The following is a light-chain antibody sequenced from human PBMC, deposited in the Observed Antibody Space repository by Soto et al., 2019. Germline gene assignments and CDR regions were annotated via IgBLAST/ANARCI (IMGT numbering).Light chain of an antibody. J-gene: IGLJ3*02. Sequence: QSVLTQPPSGPGALGQRVTISCTGSSSNIGAGYDVHWYQQLPGTAPKFLIYTYSNRPSGVPDRFSGSKSGTSASLAITGLQAEDEADYYCQSYDTTVSGWVFGGGTKLTVL. CDR2: TYS. CDR3: QSYDTTVSGWV. V-gene: IGLV1-40*01. CDR1: SSNIGAGYD.